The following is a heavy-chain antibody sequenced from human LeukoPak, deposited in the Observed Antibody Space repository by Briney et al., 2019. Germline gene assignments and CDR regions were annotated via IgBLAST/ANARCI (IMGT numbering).Heavy chain of an antibody. Sequence: GGSLRLSCAASGFTFSSYSMNWVRQAPGKGLECVSSISSSSSSIYYADSVKGRFTISRDDAKNSLYLQMNSLRAEDTAVYYCARTATNTGEFDYWGQGTLVTVSS. CDR2: ISSSSSSI. CDR3: ARTATNTGEFDY. V-gene: IGHV3-21*01. CDR1: GFTFSSYS. J-gene: IGHJ4*02. D-gene: IGHD4-11*01.